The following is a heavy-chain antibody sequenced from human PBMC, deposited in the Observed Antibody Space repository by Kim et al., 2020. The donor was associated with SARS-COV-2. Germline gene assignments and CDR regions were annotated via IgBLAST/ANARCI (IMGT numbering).Heavy chain of an antibody. CDR1: GFTFGDSW. CDR2: MNQDGSQR. V-gene: IGHV3-7*03. D-gene: IGHD3-10*01. CDR3: ATSMVRAAYDY. Sequence: GGSLRLSCVAPGFTFGDSWMAWVRQAPGKGLEWVANMNQDGSQRRYVDSVRGRFTISRDNAKNSVFLQMNSLRAEDSGVYYCATSMVRAAYDYWGQGTLVTVSS. J-gene: IGHJ4*02.